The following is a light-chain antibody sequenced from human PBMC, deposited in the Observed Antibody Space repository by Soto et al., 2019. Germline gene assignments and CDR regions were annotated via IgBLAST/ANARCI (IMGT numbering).Light chain of an antibody. V-gene: IGKV3-20*01. CDR2: AAS. CDR3: QQYGSSPPWT. CDR1: QSVSSSY. Sequence: EIVLTQSPGTLSLSPGERATLSCRASQSVSSSYLAWYQQKPGQAPRLLIYAASSRATGIPDRFSGSGSGTDLTLTISRLEPEDFAVYSCQQYGSSPPWTFGQGTKVEIK. J-gene: IGKJ1*01.